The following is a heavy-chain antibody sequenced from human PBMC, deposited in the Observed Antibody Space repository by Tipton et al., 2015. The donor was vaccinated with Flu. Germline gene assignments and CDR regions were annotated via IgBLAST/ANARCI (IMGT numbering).Heavy chain of an antibody. CDR1: GYSIRRSDYY. D-gene: IGHD4-11*01. V-gene: IGHV4-38-2*01. CDR3: ARRDYSNYVSEPKNWFDP. CDR2: IFHSGNT. J-gene: IGHJ5*02. Sequence: TLSLTCAVSGYSIRRSDYYWGWIRQPPGKGLEWIGNIFHSGNTYHNPSLKSRVTISIDTSKNQFSLKLSSVTAADTAVYYCARRDYSNYVSEPKNWFDPWGQGALVTVSS.